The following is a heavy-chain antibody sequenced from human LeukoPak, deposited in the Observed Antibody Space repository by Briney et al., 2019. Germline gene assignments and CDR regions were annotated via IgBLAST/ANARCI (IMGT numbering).Heavy chain of an antibody. CDR3: TATGGETSSWWIYYYYYYMDV. V-gene: IGHV3-15*01. Sequence: GGSLRLSCAASGFTFSNAWMSWVRQAPGKGLEWVGRIKSKTDGWTTDYAAPVKGRFTISRDDSKNTLYLQMNSLKTEDTAVYYCTATGGETSSWWIYYYYYYMDVWGKGTTVTISS. D-gene: IGHD6-13*01. CDR2: IKSKTDGWTT. CDR1: GFTFSNAW. J-gene: IGHJ6*03.